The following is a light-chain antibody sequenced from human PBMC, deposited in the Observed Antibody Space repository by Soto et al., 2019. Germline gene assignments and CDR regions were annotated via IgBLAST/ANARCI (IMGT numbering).Light chain of an antibody. V-gene: IGLV2-14*01. CDR1: SSNIGNNY. J-gene: IGLJ1*01. CDR3: SSYTSSSTLYV. CDR2: EVS. Sequence: QSVLTQPPSVSAAPGQKVTISCSGSSSNIGNNYVSWYQQLPGTAPKLMIYEVSNRPSGVSNRFSGSKSGNTASLTISGLQAEDEADYYCSSYTSSSTLYVFGTGTKLTVL.